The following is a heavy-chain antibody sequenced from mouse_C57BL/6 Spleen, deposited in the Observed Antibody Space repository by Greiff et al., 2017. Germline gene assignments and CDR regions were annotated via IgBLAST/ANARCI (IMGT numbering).Heavy chain of an antibody. CDR1: GYTFTSYT. Sequence: VMLVESGAELARPGASVKMSCKASGYTFTSYTMHWVKQRPGQGLEWIGYINPSSGYTKYNQKFKDKATLTADKSSSTAYMQLSSLTSEDSAVYYCARSSNYVYAMDYWGQGTSGTVSS. J-gene: IGHJ4*01. D-gene: IGHD2-5*01. CDR3: ARSSNYVYAMDY. CDR2: INPSSGYT. V-gene: IGHV1-4*01.